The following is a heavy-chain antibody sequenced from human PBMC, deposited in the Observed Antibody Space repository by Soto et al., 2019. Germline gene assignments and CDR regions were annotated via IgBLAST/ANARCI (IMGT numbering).Heavy chain of an antibody. CDR3: ARAGSAHSWYFDY. Sequence: PSETLSLTCTVSGGSISRYYWSWIRQPAGKGLEWIGRIYTSGSTNYNPSLQSRVTMSVDTSKNQFSLKLSSVTAADTAVYDCARAGSAHSWYFDYWGQGTLVTVSS. D-gene: IGHD6-13*01. CDR2: IYTSGST. J-gene: IGHJ4*02. CDR1: GGSISRYY. V-gene: IGHV4-4*07.